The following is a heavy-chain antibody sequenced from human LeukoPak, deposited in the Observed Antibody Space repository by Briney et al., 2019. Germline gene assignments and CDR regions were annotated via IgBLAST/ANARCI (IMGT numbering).Heavy chain of an antibody. D-gene: IGHD3-22*01. V-gene: IGHV1-2*02. Sequence: ASVKVSCKASGYTFTGYYMHWVRQAPGQGLEWMGWINPNSGGTNYAQKFQGRVTTTRDTSISTAYMELSRLRSDDTAVYYCAGVRDYDSSGYHPMDVWGKGTTVTVSS. CDR2: INPNSGGT. CDR1: GYTFTGYY. J-gene: IGHJ6*03. CDR3: AGVRDYDSSGYHPMDV.